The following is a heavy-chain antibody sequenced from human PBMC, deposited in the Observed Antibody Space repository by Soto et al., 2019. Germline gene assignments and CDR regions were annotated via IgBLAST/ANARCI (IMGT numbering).Heavy chain of an antibody. V-gene: IGHV4-4*02. Sequence: SETLSLSCGVSGGTVASSHWWSWVRQSPSRGLEWIGNVYHTGDTNFNPSLQSRVTFSVDKSNNQFSLRLTSLTAADTAVYFCAREIVTAGGNNYFDPWGPGTLVTVSS. CDR2: VYHTGDT. CDR3: AREIVTAGGNNYFDP. CDR1: GGTVASSHW. D-gene: IGHD2-21*02. J-gene: IGHJ5*02.